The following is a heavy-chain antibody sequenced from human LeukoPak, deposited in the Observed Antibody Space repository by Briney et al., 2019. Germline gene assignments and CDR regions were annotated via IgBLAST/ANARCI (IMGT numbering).Heavy chain of an antibody. CDR2: IYHSGST. CDR1: GGSISSGGYS. J-gene: IGHJ4*02. V-gene: IGHV4-30-2*01. D-gene: IGHD3-9*01. Sequence: SETLSLTCAVSGGSISSGGYSWSWIRQPPGKGLEWIGYIYHSGSTHYNPSLKSRVTISVDRSKNQFSLRVSSVTAADTAVYYCARGHTYYDVLTGYYGYYFDYWGQGTLVTVSS. CDR3: ARGHTYYDVLTGYYGYYFDY.